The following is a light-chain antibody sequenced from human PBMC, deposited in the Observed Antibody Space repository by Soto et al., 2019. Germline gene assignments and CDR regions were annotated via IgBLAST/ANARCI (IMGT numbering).Light chain of an antibody. CDR3: LSFATGNNWV. V-gene: IGLV2-14*01. CDR2: DLN. CDR1: SSDVGAYNY. J-gene: IGLJ3*02. Sequence: QSVLTQPASVSGSPGQSVTISCTGTSSDVGAYNYVSWYQHHPGKAPKLMIYDLNNRPSGISDRFSGSKSVNTASLTISGLQAEDEADYYCLSFATGNNWVFGGGTKVTVL.